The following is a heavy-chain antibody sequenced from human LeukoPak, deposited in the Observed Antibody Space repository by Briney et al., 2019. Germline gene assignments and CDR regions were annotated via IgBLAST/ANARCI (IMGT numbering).Heavy chain of an antibody. CDR3: ARGLAELWPHFDY. V-gene: IGHV1-46*01. Sequence: SVKVSCKASRYTFTSYHIHWVRQAPGQGLEGMGVIKNSGVRTRYAESFQGRLMMTRDTSTRTVYMEVTSLRSEDTAVYYCARGLAELWPHFDYWGQGTLITVSS. J-gene: IGHJ4*02. D-gene: IGHD6-13*01. CDR2: IKNSGVRT. CDR1: RYTFTSYH.